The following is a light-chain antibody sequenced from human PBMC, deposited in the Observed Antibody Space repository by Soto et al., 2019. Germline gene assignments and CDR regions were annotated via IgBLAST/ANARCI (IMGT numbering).Light chain of an antibody. Sequence: DIQMTQSPSTLSASVGDRVTITCRASQSISSWLAWYQQKPGKAPKLLIYDASSLESGVPSRFSGSGSGKEFTLTISSLHPDDFATYYCQQYNSYSTFGQGTKLEIK. CDR2: DAS. J-gene: IGKJ2*01. CDR3: QQYNSYST. CDR1: QSISSW. V-gene: IGKV1-5*01.